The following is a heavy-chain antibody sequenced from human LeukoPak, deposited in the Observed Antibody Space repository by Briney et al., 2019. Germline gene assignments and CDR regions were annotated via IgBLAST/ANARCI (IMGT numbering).Heavy chain of an antibody. V-gene: IGHV1-2*02. CDR1: GYTFTGYY. CDR3: ARDGALYGEPFDY. Sequence: GASVKVSCKASGYTFTGYYMHWVRQAPGQGLEWMGWINPNSGGTNYAQKFQGRVTMTRDTSISTAYMELSRLRSDDTAVYYCARDGALYGEPFDYWGQGTLVTVSS. J-gene: IGHJ4*02. CDR2: INPNSGGT. D-gene: IGHD2-2*02.